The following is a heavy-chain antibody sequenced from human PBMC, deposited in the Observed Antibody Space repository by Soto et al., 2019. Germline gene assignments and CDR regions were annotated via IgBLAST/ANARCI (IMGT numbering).Heavy chain of an antibody. CDR3: ATMGTPATGLYYFDY. V-gene: IGHV4-59*08. CDR2: IYYSGST. J-gene: IGHJ4*02. Sequence: SETLSLTCTVSGDFITNYYWCWIRQPPGKALEWIGYIYYSGSTNYNPSLKSRVAISVDTSNNQLSLKLSSVTAADTAVYYCATMGTPATGLYYFDYWGQGTLVTVSS. D-gene: IGHD2-15*01. CDR1: GDFITNYY.